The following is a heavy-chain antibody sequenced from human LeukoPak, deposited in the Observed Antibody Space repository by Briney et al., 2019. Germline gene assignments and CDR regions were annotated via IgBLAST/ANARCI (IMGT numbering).Heavy chain of an antibody. CDR3: AREPHYYDSSGLDY. CDR2: ISAYSGNT. D-gene: IGHD3-22*01. CDR1: GYTFTSYG. J-gene: IGHJ4*02. Sequence: ASVKVSCKASGYTFTSYGISWVRQAPGQGLEWMGWISAYSGNTNYAQKLQGRVTMTTDTSTSTAYMELRSLRSDDTAVYYCAREPHYYDSSGLDYWSQGTLVTVSS. V-gene: IGHV1-18*01.